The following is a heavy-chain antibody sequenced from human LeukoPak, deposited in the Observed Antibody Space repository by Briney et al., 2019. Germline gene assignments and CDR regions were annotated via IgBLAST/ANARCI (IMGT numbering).Heavy chain of an antibody. CDR1: GFTFSSYA. CDR3: ARDLSEKYCIDY. J-gene: IGHJ4*02. CDR2: ISGSGGST. Sequence: GGPLRLSCAASGFTFSSYAMSWVRQAPGKGLEWVSAISGSGGSTYYADSVKGRFTISRDNSKNTLSLQMNSLRAEDTAIYYCARDLSEKYCIDYWGQGTLVTVSS. D-gene: IGHD2-8*02. V-gene: IGHV3-23*01.